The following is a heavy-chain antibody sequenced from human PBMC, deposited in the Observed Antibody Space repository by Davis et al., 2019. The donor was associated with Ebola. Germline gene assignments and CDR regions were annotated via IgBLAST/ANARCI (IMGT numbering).Heavy chain of an antibody. CDR1: GFTFKNYW. J-gene: IGHJ4*02. V-gene: IGHV3-74*01. Sequence: GESLKISCAASGFTFKNYWMHWVRQAPGKGLVWVSRLNSDGSTTRYADSVQGRFTISRDNAKNTLYLQINDLRAEETALYYCARDEVGGYDYWGQGTLVTVSS. CDR3: ARDEVGGYDY. CDR2: LNSDGSTT. D-gene: IGHD1-26*01.